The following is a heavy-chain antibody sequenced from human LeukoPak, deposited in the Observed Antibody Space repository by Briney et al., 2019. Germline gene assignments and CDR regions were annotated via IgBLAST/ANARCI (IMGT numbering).Heavy chain of an antibody. V-gene: IGHV4-30-4*08. CDR3: ARDYRYDFWSSAHDY. CDR2: IYYSGST. J-gene: IGHJ4*02. D-gene: IGHD3-3*01. CDR1: GGSISSGDYF. Sequence: PSETLSLTCTVSGGSISSGDYFWSWSRQPPGKGLKWIGYIYYSGSTYYNPSLKSRVSISVDTSQNQISLKLSSVTAADTAVYYCARDYRYDFWSSAHDYWGQGTLVTVSS.